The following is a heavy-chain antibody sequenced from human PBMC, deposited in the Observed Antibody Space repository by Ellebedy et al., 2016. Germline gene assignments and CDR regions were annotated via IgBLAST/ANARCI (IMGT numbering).Heavy chain of an antibody. CDR2: VNTFSGNT. J-gene: IGHJ4*02. Sequence: ASVKVSXKASCYTFTTFSITWVRQLPGQGLEWMGFVNTFSGNTKFAQKFQGRVSMTTDSSTHTAYMDLRSLRSDDTAMYYCAKTSGWGYGENWGQGTLVTVSS. V-gene: IGHV1-18*04. D-gene: IGHD3-10*01. CDR1: CYTFTTFS. CDR3: AKTSGWGYGEN.